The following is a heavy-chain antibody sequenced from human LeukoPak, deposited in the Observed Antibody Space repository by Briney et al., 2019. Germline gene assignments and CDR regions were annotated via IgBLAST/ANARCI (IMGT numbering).Heavy chain of an antibody. V-gene: IGHV3-23*01. J-gene: IGHJ3*02. CDR2: NSGSGGST. CDR1: GFTVSSNY. CDR3: AKLTWNIVATEGALDI. D-gene: IGHD5-12*01. Sequence: GGSLRLSCAASGFTVSSNYMSWVRQAPGKGLEWVSANSGSGGSTYYADSVKGRFTISRDNSKNTLYLQMNSLRAEDTAIYYCAKLTWNIVATEGALDIWGQGTMVTVSS.